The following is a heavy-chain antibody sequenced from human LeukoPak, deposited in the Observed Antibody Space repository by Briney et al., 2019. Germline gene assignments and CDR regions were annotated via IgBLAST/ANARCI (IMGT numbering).Heavy chain of an antibody. CDR2: ISGSGGST. CDR3: AMDPAGYYDSSGYYFDY. D-gene: IGHD3-22*01. Sequence: PGGSLRLSCAASGFTFSSYAMSWVRQAPGKGLEWVSAISGSGGSTYYADSVKGRFTISRDNSKNTLYLQMNSLRAEDTAVYYCAMDPAGYYDSSGYYFDYWGQGTLVTVSS. J-gene: IGHJ4*02. V-gene: IGHV3-23*01. CDR1: GFTFSSYA.